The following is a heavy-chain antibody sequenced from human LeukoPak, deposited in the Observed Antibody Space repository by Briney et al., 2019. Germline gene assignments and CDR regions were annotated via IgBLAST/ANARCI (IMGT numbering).Heavy chain of an antibody. D-gene: IGHD3-10*01. V-gene: IGHV3-9*01. Sequence: PGRSLRLSCAASGFTFDDYAMHWVRQAPGKGLEWVSGISWNSGSIGYADSVKGRFTISRDNAKNSLYLQMNSLRAEDTALYYCAKAPEITMAHNWFDHWGQGTLVTVSS. J-gene: IGHJ5*02. CDR1: GFTFDDYA. CDR3: AKAPEITMAHNWFDH. CDR2: ISWNSGSI.